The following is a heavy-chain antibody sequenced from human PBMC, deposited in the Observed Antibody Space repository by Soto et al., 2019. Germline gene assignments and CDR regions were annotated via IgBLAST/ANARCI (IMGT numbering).Heavy chain of an antibody. J-gene: IGHJ3*02. CDR2: ISNDGNRQ. Sequence: QEQLMESGGGVVQPGRSLRLSCVASGFSFSSQAMHWVRQDPGEGLEWVAAISNDGNRQLYADSVKDRFTISRDNSRNTLDLQMNNLRTVDTGVYFCARDIYSYGSVGTPDIWGQGTMVTVSS. CDR3: ARDIYSYGSVGTPDI. V-gene: IGHV3-30-3*01. D-gene: IGHD5-18*01. CDR1: GFSFSSQA.